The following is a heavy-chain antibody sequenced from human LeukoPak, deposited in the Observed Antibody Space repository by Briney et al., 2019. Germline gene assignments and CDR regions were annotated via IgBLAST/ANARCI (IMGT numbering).Heavy chain of an antibody. Sequence: SVKVSCKASGYTFTSYGISWVRQAPGQGLEWMGRIIPTLGAANYAQKFQGRVTMTADRSTNTVYMDLSSLRSEDTAVYYCARAPDYYGSRSYYWIYWGQGTLVTVSS. J-gene: IGHJ4*02. V-gene: IGHV1-69*04. CDR1: GYTFTSYG. CDR2: IIPTLGAA. D-gene: IGHD3-10*01. CDR3: ARAPDYYGSRSYYWIY.